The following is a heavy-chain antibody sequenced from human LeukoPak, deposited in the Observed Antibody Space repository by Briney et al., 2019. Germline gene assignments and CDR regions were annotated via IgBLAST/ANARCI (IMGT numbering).Heavy chain of an antibody. J-gene: IGHJ6*02. Sequence: GGSLTLSCADSGFTFSEYYMSWIRQAPGKGREWVSYISSSGSTIHYAASVKGRFTISRDNAKNSLYLQMNSVRAEDTAVYYCAREGVATRCVDVWGQGTTVTVSS. CDR2: ISSSGSTI. D-gene: IGHD5-12*01. CDR1: GFTFSEYY. V-gene: IGHV3-11*01. CDR3: AREGVATRCVDV.